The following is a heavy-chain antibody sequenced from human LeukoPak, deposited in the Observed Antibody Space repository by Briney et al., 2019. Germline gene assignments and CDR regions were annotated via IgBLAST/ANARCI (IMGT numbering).Heavy chain of an antibody. J-gene: IGHJ5*02. CDR3: ARQITIFGVVKGFDP. Sequence: SETLSLTCTVSGGSISSSSHYWGWIRQPPGTGLECIGSIYYSGSTYYNPSLKSRVTISVDTSKNQFALKLSSVTAADTAVYYCARQITIFGVVKGFDPWGQGTLVTVSS. CDR2: IYYSGST. D-gene: IGHD3-3*01. CDR1: GGSISSSSHY. V-gene: IGHV4-39*01.